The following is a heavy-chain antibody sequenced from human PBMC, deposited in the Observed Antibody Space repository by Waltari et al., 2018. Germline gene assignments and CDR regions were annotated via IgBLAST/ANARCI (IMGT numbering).Heavy chain of an antibody. CDR2: INYDGSLT. Sequence: EVHLVESGVGLVQPGGSLRLHCAASELMFRVYWMSWVRQVPGKGLEWLGNINYDGSLTYYADSVGGRFTISRDNAKNSLFLQMHSLEPDDTAVYFCARGSAYYGRVWDDWGQGTVVTVSS. J-gene: IGHJ4*02. V-gene: IGHV3-7*03. D-gene: IGHD3-16*01. CDR3: ARGSAYYGRVWDD. CDR1: ELMFRVYW.